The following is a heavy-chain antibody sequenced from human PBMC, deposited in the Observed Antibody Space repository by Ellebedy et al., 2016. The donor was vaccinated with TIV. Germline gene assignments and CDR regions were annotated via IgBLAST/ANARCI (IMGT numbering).Heavy chain of an antibody. V-gene: IGHV3-33*01. D-gene: IGHD5-18*01. Sequence: PGGSLRLSCAASGFTYSSHAMHWVRQAPGKGLEWVAIIWYDGKTKYYSDSVRGRFTISRDNSQNTLYLQMNSLRPEDTAVYYCARDPPNSLNYLDYWGQGILVTVSS. CDR3: ARDPPNSLNYLDY. CDR2: IWYDGKTK. CDR1: GFTYSSHA. J-gene: IGHJ4*02.